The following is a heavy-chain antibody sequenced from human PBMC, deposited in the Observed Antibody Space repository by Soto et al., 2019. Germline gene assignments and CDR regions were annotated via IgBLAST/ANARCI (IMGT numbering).Heavy chain of an antibody. Sequence: SGGSLRLSCAASGFTFSSYAMSWVRQATGKGLEWVSAISGSGGSTYYADSVKGRFTISRDNSKNTPYLQMNSLRAEDTAVYYCAKDYLTYYYDSSGPDSDAFDIWGQGTMVTVSS. CDR1: GFTFSSYA. CDR3: AKDYLTYYYDSSGPDSDAFDI. J-gene: IGHJ3*02. CDR2: ISGSGGST. D-gene: IGHD3-22*01. V-gene: IGHV3-23*01.